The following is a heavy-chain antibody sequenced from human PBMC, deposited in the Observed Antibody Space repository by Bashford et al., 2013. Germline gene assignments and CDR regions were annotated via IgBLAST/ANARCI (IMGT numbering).Heavy chain of an antibody. CDR1: RGSMSSNIW. Sequence: SETLSLTCTVSRGSMSSNIWWSWVRQPPGKGLEWIGEISHSEATNYNPSLNGRLTLSLDKSKKQISLHLTSVTAADTAVYYCGRGGTTWLSPFDYWGQGILVTVSS. J-gene: IGHJ4*02. V-gene: IGHV4-4*02. D-gene: IGHD3-22*01. CDR2: ISHSEAT. CDR3: GRGGTTWLSPFDY.